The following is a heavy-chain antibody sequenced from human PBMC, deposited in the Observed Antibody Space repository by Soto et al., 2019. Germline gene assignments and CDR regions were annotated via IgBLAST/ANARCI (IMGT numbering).Heavy chain of an antibody. Sequence: GGSLRRSCGASGFTFSSYEMNWVRQAPGKGLEWVSYISISGSTIYYADSVKGRFTISRDNAKNSLYLQMNSLRAEDTAVYYCARGPGYSGYDDAFDIWGQGTMVTVSS. CDR3: ARGPGYSGYDDAFDI. CDR1: GFTFSSYE. V-gene: IGHV3-48*03. D-gene: IGHD5-12*01. J-gene: IGHJ3*02. CDR2: ISISGSTI.